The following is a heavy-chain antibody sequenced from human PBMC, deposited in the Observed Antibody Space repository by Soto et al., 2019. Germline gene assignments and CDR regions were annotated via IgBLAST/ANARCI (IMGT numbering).Heavy chain of an antibody. D-gene: IGHD1-1*01. CDR1: GYPFTSYG. CDR3: ARDGVVTWHDVDDP. V-gene: IGHV1-18*04. CDR2: ISAYNGNT. J-gene: IGHJ5*02. Sequence: GSVKVSFKASGYPFTSYGISLVRQAPGQGLEWMGWISAYNGNTNYAQKLQGRVTMTTDTSTSTAYMELRSLRSDDTAVYYCARDGVVTWHDVDDPWGQGTMVTVSS.